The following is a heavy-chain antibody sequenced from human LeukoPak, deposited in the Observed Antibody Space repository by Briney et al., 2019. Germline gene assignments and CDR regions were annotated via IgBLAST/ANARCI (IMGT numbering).Heavy chain of an antibody. CDR2: IRSKAYGGTT. CDR3: TREGLWHGAFDY. V-gene: IGHV3-49*03. D-gene: IGHD3-10*01. Sequence: GGSLRLSCTASGFIFGDYFMSWFRQAPGKGLEWVGFIRSKAYGGTTEYAASVKGRFTISRDDSKNIAYLQMNGLKIEDTAVYYCTREGLWHGAFDYWGQGTLVTVSS. CDR1: GFIFGDYF. J-gene: IGHJ4*02.